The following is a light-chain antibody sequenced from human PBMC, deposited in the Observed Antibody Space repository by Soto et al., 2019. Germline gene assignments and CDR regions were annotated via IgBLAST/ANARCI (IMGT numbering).Light chain of an antibody. CDR3: QQYNKWPPIT. CDR1: QSVSSN. Sequence: EIVMTQSPATLSVSPGERATLSCRASQSVSSNYLAWYQQKPGQAPRLLIYGAFKRATGIPDRFSGSGSGTEFTLTISSLQSEDFVVYYCQQYNKWPPITFGQGTRLEIK. J-gene: IGKJ5*01. V-gene: IGKV3D-15*01. CDR2: GAF.